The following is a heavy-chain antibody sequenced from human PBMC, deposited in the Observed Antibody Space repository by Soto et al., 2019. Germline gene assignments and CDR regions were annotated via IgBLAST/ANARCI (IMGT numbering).Heavy chain of an antibody. CDR3: AKDLSIVVVPAAIRIYDYYYGMDV. J-gene: IGHJ6*02. V-gene: IGHV3-23*01. Sequence: GSLRLSCAASGFTFSSYAMSWVRQAPGKGLEWVSAISGSGGSTYYADSVKGRFTISRDNSKNTLYLQMNSLRAEDTAVYYCAKDLSIVVVPAAIRIYDYYYGMDVWGQGTTVTVSS. D-gene: IGHD2-2*02. CDR1: GFTFSSYA. CDR2: ISGSGGST.